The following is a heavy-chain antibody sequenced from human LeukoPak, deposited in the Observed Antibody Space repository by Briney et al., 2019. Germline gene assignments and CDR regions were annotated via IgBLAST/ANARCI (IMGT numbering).Heavy chain of an antibody. CDR1: GYTFTGYY. Sequence: ASVKVSCKASGYTFTGYYTHWVRQAPGQGPEWMGWINPNSGGTNYAQKFQGRVTMTRDTSISTAYMELSRLRSDDTAVYYCARTPEYYYDSSGYFDYWGQGTLVTVSS. CDR2: INPNSGGT. CDR3: ARTPEYYYDSSGYFDY. D-gene: IGHD3-22*01. V-gene: IGHV1-2*02. J-gene: IGHJ4*02.